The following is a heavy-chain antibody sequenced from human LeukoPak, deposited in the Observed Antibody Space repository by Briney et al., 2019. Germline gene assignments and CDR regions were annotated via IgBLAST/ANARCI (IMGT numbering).Heavy chain of an antibody. CDR1: GGSISSYY. CDR3: ARDRTAAAVLDY. CDR2: IYYSGST. J-gene: IGHJ4*02. D-gene: IGHD6-13*01. Sequence: SETLSLTCTVSGGSISSYYWSWIRQPPGKGLEWIGYIYYSGSTNYNPSLKSRVTISVDTSKNQFSLKLSSVTAADTAVYYCARDRTAAAVLDYWGQGTLVTVSS. V-gene: IGHV4-59*01.